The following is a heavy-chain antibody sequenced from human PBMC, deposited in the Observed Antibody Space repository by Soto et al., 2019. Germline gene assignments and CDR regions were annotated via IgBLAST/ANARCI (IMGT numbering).Heavy chain of an antibody. CDR2: ISGSGNTM. CDR1: GFTFSSYS. D-gene: IGHD4-4*01. J-gene: IGHJ4*02. Sequence: EVQLVESGGGLVQPGGSLRLSCSASGFTFSSYSMNWVRQAPGKELEWLSYISGSGNTMYYADSVKGRFTIARDNAQKSLYLQLNNLRDDDTAMYYCARDPKSGIQKLYFDYWGQGTLVTVSS. V-gene: IGHV3-48*02. CDR3: ARDPKSGIQKLYFDY.